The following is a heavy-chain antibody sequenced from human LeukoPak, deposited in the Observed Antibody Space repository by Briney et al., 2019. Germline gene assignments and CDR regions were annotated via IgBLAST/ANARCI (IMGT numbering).Heavy chain of an antibody. Sequence: ASVKVSCKASGGTFSSYAISWVRQAPGQGLEWMGGIIPIFGTANYAQKFQGRVTITADKSTSTAYMELSSLRSEDMAVYYCARDGVSLTWEPTYFDYWGQGTLVTVSS. CDR2: IIPIFGTA. CDR3: ARDGVSLTWEPTYFDY. V-gene: IGHV1-69*06. J-gene: IGHJ4*02. D-gene: IGHD1-26*01. CDR1: GGTFSSYA.